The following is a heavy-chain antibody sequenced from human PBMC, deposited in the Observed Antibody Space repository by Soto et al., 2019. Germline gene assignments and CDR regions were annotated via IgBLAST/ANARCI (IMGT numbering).Heavy chain of an antibody. Sequence: SETLSLTCAVSGGSFSSAAYSWSWIRQAPGKGLEWIGYISHSGSTYYNPSLKGRVTISVDRSKSQFSLKLSAVTAADTALYYCDRLGGTTYNQHGMDVWGQGTPVTVSS. D-gene: IGHD1-1*01. CDR3: DRLGGTTYNQHGMDV. CDR2: ISHSGST. CDR1: GGSFSSAAYS. V-gene: IGHV4-30-2*01. J-gene: IGHJ6*02.